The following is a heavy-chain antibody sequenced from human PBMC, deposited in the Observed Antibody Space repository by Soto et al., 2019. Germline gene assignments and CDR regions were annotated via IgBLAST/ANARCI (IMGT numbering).Heavy chain of an antibody. V-gene: IGHV1-69*01. CDR2: IVPLLGTA. Sequence: QVQLVQSGAEVKKPGSSVKVSCKASGDIFSSYPFSWVQQAPGQGLEWMGGIVPLLGTADYAQKFQDRVTINADDSTSNVYMELSSLRSDYTAVYYCARDRGSQNWYFGVWGRGTLVSVSS. D-gene: IGHD3-10*01. CDR3: ARDRGSQNWYFGV. CDR1: GDIFSSYP. J-gene: IGHJ2*01.